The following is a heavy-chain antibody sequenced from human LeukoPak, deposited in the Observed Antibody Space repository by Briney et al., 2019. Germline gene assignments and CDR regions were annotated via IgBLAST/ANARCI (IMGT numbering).Heavy chain of an antibody. CDR2: IFSDGKI. Sequence: SETLSLTCSVSGDSTSYNYWSWIRQPAGKGLEWIGRIFSDGKINYSPSLESRVTISVDNSKNQFSLRLSSVTAADTAVYYCARGPGVFGRIWYMDVWGQGTTVSVSS. CDR1: GDSTSYNY. D-gene: IGHD3-3*01. J-gene: IGHJ6*03. V-gene: IGHV4-4*07. CDR3: ARGPGVFGRIWYMDV.